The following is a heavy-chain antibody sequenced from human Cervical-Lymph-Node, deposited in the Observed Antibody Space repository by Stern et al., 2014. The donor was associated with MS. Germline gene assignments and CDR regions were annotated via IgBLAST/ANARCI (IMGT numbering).Heavy chain of an antibody. CDR1: GFTFSYST. CDR3: ARDRTVTTYYYYYGMDV. Sequence: QVQLVQSGGGVVQPGRSLRLSCAASGFTFSYSTMHWVRQAPGKGLEWVATFSYDGSDEYYPDSVKGRFTISRDNSKNTLYLQVNSLRAEDTGVYFCARDRTVTTYYYYYGMDVWGQGTTVTVSS. V-gene: IGHV3-30*04. CDR2: FSYDGSDE. J-gene: IGHJ6*02. D-gene: IGHD4-11*01.